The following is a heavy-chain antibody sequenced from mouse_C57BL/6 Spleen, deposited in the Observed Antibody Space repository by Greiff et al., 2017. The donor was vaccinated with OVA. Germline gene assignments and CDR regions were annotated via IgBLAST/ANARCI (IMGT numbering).Heavy chain of an antibody. J-gene: IGHJ2*01. CDR3: ARPGMRENYFDD. CDR1: GYTFTSYW. V-gene: IGHV1-52*01. D-gene: IGHD4-1*01. CDR2: IDPSDSET. Sequence: QVQLQQPGAELVRPGSSVKLSCKASGYTFTSYWMHWVKQRPIQGLEWIGNIDPSDSETHYNQKFKDKATLTVDKSSSTAYMQLSSLTSEDSAVYYCARPGMRENYFDDWGQGTTLTVSS.